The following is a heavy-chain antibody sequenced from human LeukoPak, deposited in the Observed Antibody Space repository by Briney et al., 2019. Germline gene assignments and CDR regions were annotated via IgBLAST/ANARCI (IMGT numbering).Heavy chain of an antibody. J-gene: IGHJ4*02. CDR1: GFTFSSYG. CDR3: AKDKGEQQQLPVYYLDY. CDR2: ISYDGSNK. D-gene: IGHD6-13*01. V-gene: IGHV3-30*18. Sequence: GGSLRLSCAASGFTFSSYGMHWVRQAPGKGLEWVAVISYDGSNKYYADSVKGRFTISRDNSKNTLYLQMNSLRAEDTAVYYCAKDKGEQQQLPVYYLDYWGQGTLVTVSS.